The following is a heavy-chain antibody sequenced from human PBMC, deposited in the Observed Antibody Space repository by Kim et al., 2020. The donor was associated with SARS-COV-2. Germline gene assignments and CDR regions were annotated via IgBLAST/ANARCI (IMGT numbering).Heavy chain of an antibody. CDR1: GFTFGSYA. CDR3: ARDAVTYRNYYYYYMDV. V-gene: IGHV3-30-3*01. Sequence: GGSLRLSCAASGFTFGSYAMHWVRRAPGKGLEWVAVISYDGSNKYYADSVKGRFTVSRDASKNTVYLQMNSLRAGDTALYFCARDAVTYRNYYYYYMDVWGKGTTVTVSS. J-gene: IGHJ6*03. D-gene: IGHD4-17*01. CDR2: ISYDGSNK.